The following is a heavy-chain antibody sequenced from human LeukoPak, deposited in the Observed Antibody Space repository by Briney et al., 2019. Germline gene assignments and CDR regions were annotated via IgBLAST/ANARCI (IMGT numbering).Heavy chain of an antibody. Sequence: SQTLSLTCAISGDSVSSNSVTWNWIRQSPSRGLEWLGRTYYRSTWYNDYAVSVRGRITVNPDTYKNQFSLHLNSVTPEDTAVYYCARRLTQYDCFDPWGQGILVTVSS. CDR2: TYYRSTWYN. D-gene: IGHD2-2*01. V-gene: IGHV6-1*01. CDR3: ARRLTQYDCFDP. J-gene: IGHJ5*02. CDR1: GDSVSSNSVT.